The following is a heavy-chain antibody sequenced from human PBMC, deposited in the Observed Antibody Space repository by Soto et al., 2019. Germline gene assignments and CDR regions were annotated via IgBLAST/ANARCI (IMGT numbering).Heavy chain of an antibody. CDR2: ITASAGTT. J-gene: IGHJ3*02. CDR1: GFTFSTYS. V-gene: IGHV3-23*01. D-gene: IGHD4-4*01. CDR3: VKCRRGSSNYDAFHI. Sequence: GGSLSLSCTASGFTFSTYSMSWVRQAPGKGRKGVSYITASAGTTSYADSGKARFAISRDSSINTMYMQMIDLRAEDTDFYYFVKCRRGSSNYDAFHIWGQGTMVTVSS.